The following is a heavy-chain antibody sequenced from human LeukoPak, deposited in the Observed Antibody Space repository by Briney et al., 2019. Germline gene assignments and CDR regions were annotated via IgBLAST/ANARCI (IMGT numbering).Heavy chain of an antibody. J-gene: IGHJ4*02. D-gene: IGHD3-22*01. Sequence: GESLKISCKGSGYSFTSYWIGWVRQMPGKGLEWMGIIYPGDSDTRYSPSFQGQVTISADKSISTAYLQWSSLKASDTAMYYCASHGYYYDSSGYNYFDYWGQGTLVTVSS. CDR2: IYPGDSDT. V-gene: IGHV5-51*01. CDR3: ASHGYYYDSSGYNYFDY. CDR1: GYSFTSYW.